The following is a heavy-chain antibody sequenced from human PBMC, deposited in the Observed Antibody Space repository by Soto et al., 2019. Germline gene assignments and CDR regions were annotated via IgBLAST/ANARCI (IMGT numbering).Heavy chain of an antibody. CDR2: TYLDGAI. Sequence: QVQLQESGPRLVKPSETVSLTCSVSGVPISSTSYFWAWIRQPPGKVPECIGSTYLDGAISYNPSLVSRLTISVDTSKNHFSLTMSSVTASDTALYYCARRVYGLDVWGQGTTVKVSS. CDR3: ARRVYGLDV. D-gene: IGHD2-8*01. J-gene: IGHJ6*02. V-gene: IGHV4-39*01. CDR1: GVPISSTSYF.